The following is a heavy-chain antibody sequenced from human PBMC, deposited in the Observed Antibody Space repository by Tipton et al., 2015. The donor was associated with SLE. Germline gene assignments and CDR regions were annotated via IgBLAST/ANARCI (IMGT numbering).Heavy chain of an antibody. J-gene: IGHJ6*02. D-gene: IGHD3-3*01. V-gene: IGHV4-39*07. CDR2: INHRGST. CDR3: ARETYDFWSGYLMDV. CDR1: GGSISSSSSYY. Sequence: TLSLTCAVYGGSISSSSSYYWAWIRQPPGKGVEWIGEINHRGSTNYNPSLKSRVTISVDTSKNQFSLKLRSVTAADTAVYYCARETYDFWSGYLMDVWGQGTTVTVSS.